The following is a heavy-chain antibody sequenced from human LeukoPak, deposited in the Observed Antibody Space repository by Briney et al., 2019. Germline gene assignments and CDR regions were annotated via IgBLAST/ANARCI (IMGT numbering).Heavy chain of an antibody. V-gene: IGHV4-59*01. CDR2: FYDSGDT. CDR3: VRGLGATVGGWFDT. D-gene: IGHD1-26*01. J-gene: IGHJ5*02. CDR1: GDFISDYY. Sequence: PSETLSLSCTVSGDFISDYYRSWIRQPPGKGLEWIGYFYDSGDTKYNPSLKSRVTISVDTSKNQFSLKLTSVTSADTAVYYCVRGLGATVGGWFDTCGQGTLVTVSS.